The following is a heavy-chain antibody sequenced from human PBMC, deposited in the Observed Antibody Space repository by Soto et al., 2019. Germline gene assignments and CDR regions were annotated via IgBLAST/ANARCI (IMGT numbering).Heavy chain of an antibody. V-gene: IGHV3-13*01. CDR3: ARVLGMIAPPHYYYYGMYG. CDR2: IGSAGDT. Sequence: PGGSLRLSCAASGFTFYTYDMHWFRQVTGNGLEWVSGIGSAGDTHYAGSVKGRFIISREKAKNSLYLQMNSLRAGDTAVYYCARVLGMIAPPHYYYYGMYGSGQGNKVTVAS. CDR1: GFTFYTYD. J-gene: IGHJ6*02. D-gene: IGHD6-6*01.